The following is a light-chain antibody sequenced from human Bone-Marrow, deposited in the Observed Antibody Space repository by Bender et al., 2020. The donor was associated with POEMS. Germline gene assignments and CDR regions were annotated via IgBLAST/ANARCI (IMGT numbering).Light chain of an antibody. V-gene: IGLV2-14*03. CDR2: DVS. J-gene: IGLJ2*01. CDR3: SSITPSSGFL. CDR1: SSDVGGYNY. Sequence: QSALTQPASVSGSPGQSITISCSGTSSDVGGYNYVSWFQQHPGKAPKLMIYDVSKRPSGVSDRFSGSKSGKTASLTISGLRAEDEADYYCSSITPSSGFLFGGGTRLTVL.